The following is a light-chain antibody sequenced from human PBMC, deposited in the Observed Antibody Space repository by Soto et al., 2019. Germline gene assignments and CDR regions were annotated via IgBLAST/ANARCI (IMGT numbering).Light chain of an antibody. J-gene: IGKJ1*01. V-gene: IGKV1-5*03. CDR3: QQYNSYSSWT. CDR2: KAS. Sequence: DIQMTQSPSTLSASVGDRVTITCRASQSISSWLAWYQQKPGKAPKVLIYKASSLESGVPSRFSGSGSGTEFTLTISSLQPDDFAPYYCQQYNSYSSWTFGQGTKVEIK. CDR1: QSISSW.